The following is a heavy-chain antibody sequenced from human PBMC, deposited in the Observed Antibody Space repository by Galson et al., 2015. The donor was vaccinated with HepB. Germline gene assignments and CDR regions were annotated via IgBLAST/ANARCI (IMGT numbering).Heavy chain of an antibody. J-gene: IGHJ6*02. D-gene: IGHD6-13*01. CDR2: INPSGGST. V-gene: IGHV1-46*01. CDR1: GYTFTSYY. Sequence: SVKVSCKASGYTFTSYYMHWVRQAPGQGLEWMGIINPSGGSTSYAQKFQGRVTMTRDTSTSTVYMELSSLRSEDTAVYYCARDPKAAGKKSYYYYGMDVWGQGTTVTVSS. CDR3: ARDPKAAGKKSYYYYGMDV.